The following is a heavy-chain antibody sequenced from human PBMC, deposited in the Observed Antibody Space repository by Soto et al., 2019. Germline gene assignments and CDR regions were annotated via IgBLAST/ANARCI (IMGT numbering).Heavy chain of an antibody. CDR1: GFIFDDNA. D-gene: IGHD3-16*01. CDR2: ISWNSGSI. J-gene: IGHJ6*02. V-gene: IGHV3-9*01. Sequence: EVQLVESGGGLVQPGRSLRLSCVASGFIFDDNAMHWVRQAPGKGLEWVSGISWNSGSIDYADSVKGRFTISRDNAKNSLYLQMNRLRAEDTALYYCAREIGYGIDVWGQGTTGTVA. CDR3: AREIGYGIDV.